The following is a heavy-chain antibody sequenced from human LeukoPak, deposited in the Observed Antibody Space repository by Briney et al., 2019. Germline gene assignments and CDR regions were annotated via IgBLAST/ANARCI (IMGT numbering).Heavy chain of an antibody. CDR1: GGSISSGDYY. Sequence: SETLSLTCTVSGGSISSGDYYWSWIRQPPGKGLEWIGYIYYSGSTYYNPSLKSRVTISVDTSKNQFSLKLSSVTAADTAEYYCARDHRRELRRWFDPWGQGTLVTVSS. CDR3: ARDHRRELRRWFDP. D-gene: IGHD1-26*01. J-gene: IGHJ5*02. CDR2: IYYSGST. V-gene: IGHV4-30-4*08.